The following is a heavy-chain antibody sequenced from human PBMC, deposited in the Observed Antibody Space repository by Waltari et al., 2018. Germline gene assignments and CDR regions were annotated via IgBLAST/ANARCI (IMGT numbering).Heavy chain of an antibody. D-gene: IGHD3-16*01. V-gene: IGHV3-23*01. Sequence: EVWLLECGGWLVQPGRSFRLSCAPSGLTFGSYAIGSGRQAPGKGLAWVSAISGSGGSTYYADSVKGRFTISRDNSKNTLYLQMNSLRAEDTAVYYCAKDDYSCSFDYWGQGTLVTVSS. CDR3: AKDDYSCSFDY. CDR1: GLTFGSYA. CDR2: ISGSGGST. J-gene: IGHJ4*02.